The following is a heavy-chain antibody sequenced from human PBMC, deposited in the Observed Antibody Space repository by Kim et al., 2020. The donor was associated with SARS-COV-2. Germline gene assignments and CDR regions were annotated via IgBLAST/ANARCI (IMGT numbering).Heavy chain of an antibody. J-gene: IGHJ4*02. Sequence: SGPTLVNPTPTLTLTCTFSGFSLSTSGMCVSWIRQPPGKALEWLARIDWDDDKYYSTSLKTRLTISKDTSKNQVVLTMTNMDPVDTATYYCARIKVAVAGTGVDYWGQGTLVTVSS. D-gene: IGHD6-19*01. V-gene: IGHV2-70*11. CDR3: ARIKVAVAGTGVDY. CDR1: GFSLSTSGMC. CDR2: IDWDDDK.